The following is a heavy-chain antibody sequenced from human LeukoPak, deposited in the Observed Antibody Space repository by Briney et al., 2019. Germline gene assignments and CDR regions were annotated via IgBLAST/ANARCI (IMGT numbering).Heavy chain of an antibody. CDR3: ARDDSSWYLFGY. V-gene: IGHV1-46*01. CDR1: GYTFTSYY. J-gene: IGHJ4*02. D-gene: IGHD6-13*01. CDR2: INPSGGST. Sequence: ASVKVSCKASGYTFTSYYMHWVRQAPGQGLEWMGIINPSGGSTNYAQKFQGRVTMTRDTSTSTVYMELSSLRSEDTAVYYCARDDSSWYLFGYWGQGTLVTVSS.